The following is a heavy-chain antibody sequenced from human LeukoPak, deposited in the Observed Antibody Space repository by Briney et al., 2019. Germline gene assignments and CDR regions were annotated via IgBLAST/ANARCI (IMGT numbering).Heavy chain of an antibody. CDR2: FDSSLNV. D-gene: IGHD5/OR15-5a*01. J-gene: IGHJ4*02. CDR3: GRRLSVSNTGWDIDY. Sequence: GGSLRLSCAASGFTFSSYWMHWVRQVPGKGLEWVSAFDSSLNVFYADYVKGRFAISRDDSKSTLYLQMSSLRADDTAVYYCGRRLSVSNTGWDIDYWGQGTLVTVSS. V-gene: IGHV3-69-1*01. CDR1: GFTFSSYW.